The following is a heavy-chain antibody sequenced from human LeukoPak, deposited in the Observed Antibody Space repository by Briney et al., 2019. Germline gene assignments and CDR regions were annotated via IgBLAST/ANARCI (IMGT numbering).Heavy chain of an antibody. Sequence: PETLSLTCSVSGGPISNYYWSWIRQPPGKGLEWIGYIHYSGITKYNPSVKSRVTISLDTSKNQFSLKLSSVTAADTAVYYCASSGNYYFTLDYWGQGTLVTVSS. CDR3: ASSGNYYFTLDY. J-gene: IGHJ4*02. V-gene: IGHV4-59*08. CDR2: IHYSGIT. CDR1: GGPISNYY. D-gene: IGHD3-10*01.